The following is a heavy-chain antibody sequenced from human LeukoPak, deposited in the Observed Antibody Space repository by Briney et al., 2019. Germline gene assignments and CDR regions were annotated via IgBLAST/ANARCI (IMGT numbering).Heavy chain of an antibody. V-gene: IGHV4-34*01. CDR2: INHSGST. Sequence: SETLSLTCAVYGGSFSGYYWSWIRHPPGKGLEWIGEINHSGSTNYNPSLKSRVTISVDTSKNQFSLKLSSVTAADTAVYYCARGAPPRVWGQGTTVTVSS. CDR1: GGSFSGYY. J-gene: IGHJ6*02. CDR3: ARGAPPRV.